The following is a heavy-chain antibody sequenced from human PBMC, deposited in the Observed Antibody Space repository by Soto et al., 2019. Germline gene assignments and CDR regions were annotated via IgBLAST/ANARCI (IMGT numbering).Heavy chain of an antibody. CDR1: GGTFSRYA. J-gene: IGHJ5*02. V-gene: IGHV1-69*01. CDR2: IIPIFGTA. D-gene: IGHD1-26*01. Sequence: QVQLVQSGAEVKKPGSSVKVSCKASGGTFSRYAISWVRQAPGQGLEWLGGIIPIFGTANYAQKFQGRVTITADESTSTAYMELSSLRFADTAVHYCARAIVGPPTTGWLDPWGQGTLVTVSS. CDR3: ARAIVGPPTTGWLDP.